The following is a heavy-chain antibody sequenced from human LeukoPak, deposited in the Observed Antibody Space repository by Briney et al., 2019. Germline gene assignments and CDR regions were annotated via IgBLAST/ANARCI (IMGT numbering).Heavy chain of an antibody. D-gene: IGHD5-18*01. Sequence: GRSLRLSCAASGFTFSSYAMHWVRQAPGKGLEWVAVISYDGSKNSYADSVKGRFTISRDNSKNTLNLQMNSLRAEDTAVYYCARDYRSYSYGRGALDIWGQGTMVTVSS. CDR1: GFTFSSYA. J-gene: IGHJ3*02. V-gene: IGHV3-30-3*01. CDR2: ISYDGSKN. CDR3: ARDYRSYSYGRGALDI.